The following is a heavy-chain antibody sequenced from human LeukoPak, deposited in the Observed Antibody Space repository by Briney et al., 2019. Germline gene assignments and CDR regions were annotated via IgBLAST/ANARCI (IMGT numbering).Heavy chain of an antibody. CDR2: IYYSGST. J-gene: IGHJ5*02. V-gene: IGHV4-31*03. Sequence: SQTLSLTCTVSGGSISSGGYYWSWIRQHPGKGLEWIGYIYYSGSTYYNPSLKSRVTVSVDTSKNQFSLKLSSVTAADTAVYYCARKTLGFGDRSNWFDPWGQGTLVTVSS. CDR3: ARKTLGFGDRSNWFDP. CDR1: GGSISSGGYY. D-gene: IGHD3-3*01.